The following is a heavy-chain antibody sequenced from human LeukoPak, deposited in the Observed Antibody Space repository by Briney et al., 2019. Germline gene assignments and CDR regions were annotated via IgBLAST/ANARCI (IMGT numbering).Heavy chain of an antibody. Sequence: GGSLRLSCAASGFTFSSYGMHWVRQAPGKGLEWVAFIRYDGSNKYYADSVKGRFTISRDNSKNTLYLQMNSLRAEDTAVYYCAKVGLVYYGSGSATYFDYWGQGTLVTVSS. D-gene: IGHD3-10*01. CDR1: GFTFSSYG. CDR2: IRYDGSNK. CDR3: AKVGLVYYGSGSATYFDY. V-gene: IGHV3-30*02. J-gene: IGHJ4*02.